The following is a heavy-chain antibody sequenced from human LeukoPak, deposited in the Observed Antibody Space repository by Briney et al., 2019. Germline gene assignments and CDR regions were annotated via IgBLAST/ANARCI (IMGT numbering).Heavy chain of an antibody. V-gene: IGHV3-11*01. J-gene: IGHJ4*02. D-gene: IGHD3-10*01. Sequence: PGGSLRLSCVVSGFTFSDYYITWIRQAPGKGLEWVSYISTSGSTIYYADSVKGRFIISRDNAKNSLYLQMNSLRAEDTAMYYCARVRYYGSGNSRLDYWGQGTLVTVSS. CDR3: ARVRYYGSGNSRLDY. CDR1: GFTFSDYY. CDR2: ISTSGSTI.